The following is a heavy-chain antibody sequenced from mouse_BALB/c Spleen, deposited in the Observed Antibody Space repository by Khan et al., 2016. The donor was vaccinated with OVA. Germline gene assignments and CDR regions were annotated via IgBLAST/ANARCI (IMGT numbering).Heavy chain of an antibody. J-gene: IGHJ4*01. CDR2: INSNGGST. CDR3: AIDPYDYGSKYAMDY. V-gene: IGHV5-6-3*01. D-gene: IGHD1-1*01. CDR1: GFTFSSYG. Sequence: EVELVESGGGLVQPGGSLKLSCAASGFTFSSYGMSWVRQTPDKRLELVATINSNGGSTYYPDSVKGRFTTSRDNAKHTLYLQMSSLKSEDTARYYCAIDPYDYGSKYAMDYWGQGTSVTVSS.